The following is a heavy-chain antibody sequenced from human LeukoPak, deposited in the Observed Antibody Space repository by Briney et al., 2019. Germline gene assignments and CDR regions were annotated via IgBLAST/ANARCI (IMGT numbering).Heavy chain of an antibody. CDR3: ARGPGLIYYDSSGYYI. CDR1: GDSISSGSYY. Sequence: SQTLSLTCTVSGDSISSGSYYWSWIRQPAGEGLEWIGRIYSSGRTHYSPSLKSRVAISVDTSKNRFSLRLSSVTAADTAVYYCARGPGLIYYDSSGYYIWGQGTLVTVSS. CDR2: IYSSGRT. V-gene: IGHV4-61*02. J-gene: IGHJ4*02. D-gene: IGHD3-22*01.